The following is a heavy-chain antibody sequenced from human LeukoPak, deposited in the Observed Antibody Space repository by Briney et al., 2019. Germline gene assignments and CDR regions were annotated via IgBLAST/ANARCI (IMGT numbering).Heavy chain of an antibody. CDR2: ISYDGSNK. CDR3: AIEEANRSGWYPF. CDR1: GFTFSSYA. J-gene: IGHJ4*02. V-gene: IGHV3-30*04. D-gene: IGHD6-19*01. Sequence: TGGSLRLSCAASGFTFSSYAMNWVRQAPGKGLEWVAAISYDGSNKYYADSVKGRFTISRDNSKNTLYLQMNSLRAEDTAVYYCAIEEANRSGWYPFWGQGTLGTVSS.